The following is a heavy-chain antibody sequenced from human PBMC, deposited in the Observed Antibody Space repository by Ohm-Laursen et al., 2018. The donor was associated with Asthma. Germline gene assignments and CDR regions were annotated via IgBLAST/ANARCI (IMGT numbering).Heavy chain of an antibody. CDR2: ISAYNGKT. V-gene: IGHV1-18*04. CDR3: ARAPYGGYSWGWFDP. Sequence: GSSVTVSCKTSGYTFTSYGISWVRQAPGHGLEWMGWISAYNGKTNYAQKLHGKVTITTDTSTGTAYMELSRLRSDDTAVYYCARAPYGGYSWGWFDPWGQGTLVTVSS. J-gene: IGHJ5*02. D-gene: IGHD2-15*01. CDR1: GYTFTSYG.